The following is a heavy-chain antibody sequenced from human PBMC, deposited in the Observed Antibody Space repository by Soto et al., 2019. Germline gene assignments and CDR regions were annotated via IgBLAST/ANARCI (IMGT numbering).Heavy chain of an antibody. CDR2: IVTAGDT. J-gene: IGHJ4*02. CDR3: ARGYSSSWYDY. V-gene: IGHV3-13*01. CDR1: GFTFSSYD. Sequence: GGTLRLSCAASGFTFSSYDMHWVRQATGKGLKWVSAIVTAGDTYYPGSVKGRFTISRENAKNSLYLQMNSLRAGDTAVYYCARGYSSSWYDYWGQGTLVTVSS. D-gene: IGHD6-13*01.